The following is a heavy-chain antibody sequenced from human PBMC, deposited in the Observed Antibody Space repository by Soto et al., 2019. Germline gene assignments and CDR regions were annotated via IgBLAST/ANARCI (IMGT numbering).Heavy chain of an antibody. D-gene: IGHD3-22*01. Sequence: SGPTLVNPTQTLTLTCTLSGFSLYTSGVGVGWIRQPPGKALEWLALIYWNDDKRYSPSLKSRLTITKDTSKNQVVLTMTNMDPVDTTTYYCARDHYDTSDYVPLDAFDIWGQGTMVTVSS. CDR2: IYWNDDK. CDR3: ARDHYDTSDYVPLDAFDI. CDR1: GFSLYTSGVG. J-gene: IGHJ3*02. V-gene: IGHV2-5*01.